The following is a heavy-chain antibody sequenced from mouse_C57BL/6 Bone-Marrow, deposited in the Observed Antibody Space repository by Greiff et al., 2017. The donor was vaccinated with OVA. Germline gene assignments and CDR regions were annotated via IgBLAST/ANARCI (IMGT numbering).Heavy chain of an antibody. Sequence: EVKLMESGEGLVKPGGSLKLSCAASGFTFSSYAMSWVRQTPEKRLEWVAYISSGGDYIYYADTVKGRFTISRDNARNTLYLQMSSLKSEDTAMYYCTRGDYVPAWFAYWGQGTLVTVSA. CDR3: TRGDYVPAWFAY. D-gene: IGHD2-4*01. CDR1: GFTFSSYA. V-gene: IGHV5-9-1*02. CDR2: ISSGGDYI. J-gene: IGHJ3*01.